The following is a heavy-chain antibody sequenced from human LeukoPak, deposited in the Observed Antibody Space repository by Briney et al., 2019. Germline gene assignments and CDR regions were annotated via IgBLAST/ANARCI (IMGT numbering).Heavy chain of an antibody. CDR3: IGTYGSGSPTYYYGMDV. D-gene: IGHD3-10*01. J-gene: IGHJ6*02. CDR2: IRSKAYGGTT. V-gene: IGHV3-49*04. CDR1: GFTFGDYA. Sequence: PGGSLTLSCTASGFTFGDYAMSWVRQAPGKGLEWVGFIRSKAYGGTTEYAASVKGRFTISRDDSKSIAYLQMNSLKTEDTAVYYCIGTYGSGSPTYYYGMDVWGQGTTVTVSS.